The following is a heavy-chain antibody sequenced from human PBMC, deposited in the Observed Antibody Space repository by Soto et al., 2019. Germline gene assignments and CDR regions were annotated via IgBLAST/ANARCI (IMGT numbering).Heavy chain of an antibody. J-gene: IGHJ4*02. CDR3: AKDFDFWSGPSYFDY. Sequence: EVQLLESGGGLVQPGGSLRLSCAASGFTFSSYAMSWVRQAPGKGLEWVSAISGSGGSTYYAHSVKGRFTLSRDNSKKPLYLQMNSLRAEDTAVYYCAKDFDFWSGPSYFDYWGQGTLVPVSS. V-gene: IGHV3-23*01. D-gene: IGHD3-3*01. CDR1: GFTFSSYA. CDR2: ISGSGGST.